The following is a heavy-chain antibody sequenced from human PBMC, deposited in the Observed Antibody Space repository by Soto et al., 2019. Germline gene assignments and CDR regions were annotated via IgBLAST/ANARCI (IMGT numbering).Heavy chain of an antibody. CDR1: GGSISSSSYY. CDR2: IYYSGST. D-gene: IGHD3-22*01. Sequence: PSDTLSLTCTVSGGSISSSSYYWGWIRQPPGKGLEWIGSIYYSGSTYYNPSLKSRVTISVDTSKNQFSLKLSSVTAAHTAVYYCARHIYYDSSGYPGFFDYWGQGTLVTVSS. V-gene: IGHV4-39*01. J-gene: IGHJ4*02. CDR3: ARHIYYDSSGYPGFFDY.